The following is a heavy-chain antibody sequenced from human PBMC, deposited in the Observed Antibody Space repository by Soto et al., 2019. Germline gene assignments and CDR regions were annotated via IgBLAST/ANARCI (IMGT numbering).Heavy chain of an antibody. Sequence: RSLTCTVSDGSISNFYWSWIRQPPGKGLEWIGYISSSGNTNYNPSLKSRVSISVDTSKNQFSLNLTSVTAADTAVYYCARAPMVLTRSYFDSWGQGTTVTVYS. J-gene: IGHJ4*02. CDR3: ARAPMVLTRSYFDS. CDR1: DGSISNFY. CDR2: ISSSGNT. V-gene: IGHV4-59*01. D-gene: IGHD3-22*01.